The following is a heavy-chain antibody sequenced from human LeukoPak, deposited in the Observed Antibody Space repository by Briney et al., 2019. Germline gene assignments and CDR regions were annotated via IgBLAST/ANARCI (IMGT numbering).Heavy chain of an antibody. V-gene: IGHV1-2*02. D-gene: IGHD3-10*01. CDR2: IHPGTGDT. CDR1: GHTFTVYY. Sequence: ASVKVSCKASGHTFTVYYIHWVRQAPGQCLEWMGWIHPGTGDTNYAQRFQGRVTVTRDTSITTAYMELSSLKSDDTAVYYCASYASGYNWLKAWGQGTLVTVSS. CDR3: ASYASGYNWLKA. J-gene: IGHJ5*02.